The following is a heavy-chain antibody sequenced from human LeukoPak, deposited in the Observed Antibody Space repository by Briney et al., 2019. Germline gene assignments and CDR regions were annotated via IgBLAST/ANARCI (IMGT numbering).Heavy chain of an antibody. V-gene: IGHV3-23*01. CDR1: GFTFNISAFTFNNYA. J-gene: IGHJ6*03. D-gene: IGHD3-9*01. CDR2: ISGSGSSV. CDR3: AKQTGQYEVMDV. Sequence: GGSLRLSCTASGFTFNISAFTFNNYAMSWVRQAPGKGLEWVSVISGSGSSVSYADSVKGRFSISRDNSKNTLYLQMDSLRGEDTAVYYCAKQTGQYEVMDVWGKGTTVTVSS.